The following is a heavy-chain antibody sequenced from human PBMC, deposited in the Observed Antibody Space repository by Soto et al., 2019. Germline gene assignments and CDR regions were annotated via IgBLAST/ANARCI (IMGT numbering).Heavy chain of an antibody. Sequence: QVQLVQSGAEVKKPGSSVTVSCKASGGTFSSYAISWVRQAPGQGLEGMGGIIPIFGTANYAQKFQGRVTITADESTSKAYMELSSLRSEDTAVYYCARDYRSGSYDYWGQGNLVTVSS. J-gene: IGHJ4*02. CDR3: ARDYRSGSYDY. CDR1: GGTFSSYA. D-gene: IGHD1-26*01. V-gene: IGHV1-69*01. CDR2: IIPIFGTA.